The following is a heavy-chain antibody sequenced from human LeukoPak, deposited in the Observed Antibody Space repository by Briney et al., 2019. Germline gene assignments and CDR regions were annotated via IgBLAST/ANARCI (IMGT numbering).Heavy chain of an antibody. D-gene: IGHD6-13*01. Sequence: GRSLRLSCAASGFTFSSYSMTWVRQAPGKGLEWVSSISSSSSYIYYADSVKGRFTISRDNAKNSLYLQMNSLRAEDTAVYYCARGGPTPGYSSSWYLVYWGQGTLVTVSS. V-gene: IGHV3-21*01. CDR3: ARGGPTPGYSSSWYLVY. CDR2: ISSSSSYI. J-gene: IGHJ4*02. CDR1: GFTFSSYS.